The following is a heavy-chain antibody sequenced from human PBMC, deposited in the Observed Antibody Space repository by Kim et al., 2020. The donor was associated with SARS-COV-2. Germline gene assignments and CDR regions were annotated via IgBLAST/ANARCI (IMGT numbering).Heavy chain of an antibody. V-gene: IGHV3-74*01. CDR1: GFTFSTYW. D-gene: IGHD6-13*01. Sequence: GGSLRLSCAASGFTFSTYWMHWVRQAPGKGLVWVSHVDGDGTRTTYADSVKGRFTVSRDNAKNTLFLQMNGLSPEDTAIYYCTRGGAAGTFDYWGRGTLVTVTS. CDR3: TRGGAAGTFDY. J-gene: IGHJ4*01. CDR2: VDGDGTRT.